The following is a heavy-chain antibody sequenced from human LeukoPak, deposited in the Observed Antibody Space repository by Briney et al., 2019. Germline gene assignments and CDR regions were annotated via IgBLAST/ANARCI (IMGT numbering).Heavy chain of an antibody. CDR1: GYSFISYW. CDR2: FYPGDSDT. D-gene: IGHD3-22*01. Sequence: GESLNISCKGSGYSFISYWIGWVRQLPGKGLEWMGIFYPGDSDTRYSPSFQGQVTISADKSNSTAYLQWSSLKASDAAMYYCASARDYYHSSGSSRCYFDYWGQGTLVTVSS. CDR3: ASARDYYHSSGSSRCYFDY. V-gene: IGHV5-51*01. J-gene: IGHJ4*01.